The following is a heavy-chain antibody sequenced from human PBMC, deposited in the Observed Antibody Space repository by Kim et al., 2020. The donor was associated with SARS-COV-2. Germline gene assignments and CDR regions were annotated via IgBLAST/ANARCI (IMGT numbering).Heavy chain of an antibody. Sequence: ASVKVSCKASGYTFTSYDINWVRQATGQGLEWMGWMNPNSGNTEYAQKFQGRVTMTVNTSKSTAYMELSSLGSEDTAVYFCARPGSSVLRCFFWLLPFDYWGQGTLVTVSS. J-gene: IGHJ4*02. CDR3: ARPGSSVLRCFFWLLPFDY. CDR2: MNPNSGNT. D-gene: IGHD3-9*01. CDR1: GYTFTSYD. V-gene: IGHV1-8*01.